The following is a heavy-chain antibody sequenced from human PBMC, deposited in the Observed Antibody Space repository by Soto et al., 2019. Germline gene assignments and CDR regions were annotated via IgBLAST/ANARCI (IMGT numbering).Heavy chain of an antibody. CDR3: AKPRGYYDSSGYPTPDY. J-gene: IGHJ4*02. V-gene: IGHV3-48*01. CDR1: GFTFSGDN. CDR2: ISSSSGTI. D-gene: IGHD3-22*01. Sequence: PGGSLRLSCAASGFTFSGDNMNWVRQAPGKGLEWVSYISSSSGTIYYADSVKGRFTISRDNAKNSLYLQMNSLRAEDTAVYYCAKPRGYYDSSGYPTPDYWGQGTLVTVSS.